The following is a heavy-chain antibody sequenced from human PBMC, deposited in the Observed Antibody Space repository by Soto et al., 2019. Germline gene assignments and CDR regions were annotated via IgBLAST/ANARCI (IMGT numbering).Heavy chain of an antibody. D-gene: IGHD3-10*01. Sequence: SQTLSLTCGISGDSVSSNSAAWNWLRQSPSRGLEWLGRTYYRSKWYNDYAVSVESRITINPDTSKNHFSLQLNFVTPEDTAVYYCAKGSMVRAPLTYWGQGTLVTVSS. CDR2: TYYRSKWYN. V-gene: IGHV6-1*01. CDR1: GDSVSSNSAA. J-gene: IGHJ4*02. CDR3: AKGSMVRAPLTY.